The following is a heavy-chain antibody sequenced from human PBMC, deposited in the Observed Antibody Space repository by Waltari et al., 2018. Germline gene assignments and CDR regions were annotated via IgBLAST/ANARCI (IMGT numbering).Heavy chain of an antibody. V-gene: IGHV3-30*02. CDR1: GTSFSTHG. CDR3: ASGVMVAAGDDCFDF. D-gene: IGHD2-15*01. CDR2: IRFDGSKK. J-gene: IGHJ3*01. Sequence: QMKLVESGGGVAKPGGLWRLSCAASGTSFSTHGLHWVRQAPGKGLEWVAFIRFDGSKKFHADSVKGRFTISRDNSKEIVYLQMNSLTTEDTAMYYCASGVMVAAGDDCFDFWGQGTMLTVSS.